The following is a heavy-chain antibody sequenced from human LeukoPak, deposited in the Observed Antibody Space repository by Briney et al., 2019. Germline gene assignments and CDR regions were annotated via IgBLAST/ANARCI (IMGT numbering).Heavy chain of an antibody. CDR2: IYTSGST. Sequence: PSETLSLTCTVSGGSISSYYWSWIRQPAGKGLEWIGRIYTSGSTNYNPSLKSRVTISVDTSKNQFSLKLSSVTAADTAVYYCARVHRSSYSSSWQTDYWGQGTLVTVSS. V-gene: IGHV4-4*07. J-gene: IGHJ4*02. CDR1: GGSISSYY. D-gene: IGHD6-13*01. CDR3: ARVHRSSYSSSWQTDY.